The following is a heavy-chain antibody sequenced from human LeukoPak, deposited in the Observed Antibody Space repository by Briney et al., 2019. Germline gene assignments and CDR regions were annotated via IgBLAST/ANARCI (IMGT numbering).Heavy chain of an antibody. CDR1: GGSISSGGYY. Sequence: SQTLSLTCTVSGGSISSGGYYWSWIRQHPGKGLEWIGYIYYSGSTYYNPSLKSRVTISIDTSKNQFSLKLSSVTAADTAVYYCARGLTYYDFWSGYYSISYFDYWGQGTLVTVSS. D-gene: IGHD3-3*01. J-gene: IGHJ4*02. CDR2: IYYSGST. V-gene: IGHV4-31*03. CDR3: ARGLTYYDFWSGYYSISYFDY.